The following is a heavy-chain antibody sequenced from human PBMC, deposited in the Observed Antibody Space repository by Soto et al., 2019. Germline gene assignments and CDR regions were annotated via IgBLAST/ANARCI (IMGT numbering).Heavy chain of an antibody. Sequence: PSETLSLTCTVSGDSNHSFYWAWIRQPPGKGLEWIGHISYTGTANYNPSLESRVTVSIDTSKNQFSLRLRSVTAADTAIYYCAALYNTSPFFDSWGQGTLVT. CDR2: ISYTGTA. D-gene: IGHD1-20*01. CDR3: AALYNTSPFFDS. CDR1: GDSNHSFY. V-gene: IGHV4-59*01. J-gene: IGHJ4*02.